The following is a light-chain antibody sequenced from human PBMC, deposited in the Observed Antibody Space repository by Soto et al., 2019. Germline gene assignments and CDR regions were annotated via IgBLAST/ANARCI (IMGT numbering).Light chain of an antibody. CDR2: GAS. J-gene: IGKJ5*01. Sequence: EIVLTQSPGTLSLSPGERATLSCRASQSVSSTYLAWYQQKPGQAPRLLIYGASTRATGIPDRFSGSGSGTDFTLTISRLEPEDFAVYYCQQWGSSSWTFGQGTRLEIK. CDR1: QSVSSTY. CDR3: QQWGSSSWT. V-gene: IGKV3-20*01.